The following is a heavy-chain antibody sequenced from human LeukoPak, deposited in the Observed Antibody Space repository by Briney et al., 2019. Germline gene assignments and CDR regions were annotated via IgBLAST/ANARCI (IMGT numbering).Heavy chain of an antibody. Sequence: PGGSLRLSCAASGFIFTNYFMSWVRQAPGKGLEWVSAISANGGGTYYADSVKGRFTISRDNSKNTLYLQMNSLRAEDTAVYYCAKGSSPFDYWGQGTLVTVSS. CDR2: ISANGGGT. D-gene: IGHD6-13*01. CDR3: AKGSSPFDY. J-gene: IGHJ4*02. CDR1: GFIFTNYF. V-gene: IGHV3-23*01.